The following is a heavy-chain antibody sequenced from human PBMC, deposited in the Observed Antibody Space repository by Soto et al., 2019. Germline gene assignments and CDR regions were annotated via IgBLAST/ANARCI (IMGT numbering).Heavy chain of an antibody. V-gene: IGHV4-39*01. CDR3: AGPLWGNEQHFQH. J-gene: IGHJ1*01. CDR2: INYYGNT. D-gene: IGHD3-16*01. Sequence: SETLSLTCTVSGGSFKSGSYSWSWIRQPPGKGLEWIGSINYYGNTHYNPSLNSRLTISVDTSKDQVSLKLYAVTAADSAVYDCAGPLWGNEQHFQHWGQGTLVTVSS. CDR1: GGSFKSGSYS.